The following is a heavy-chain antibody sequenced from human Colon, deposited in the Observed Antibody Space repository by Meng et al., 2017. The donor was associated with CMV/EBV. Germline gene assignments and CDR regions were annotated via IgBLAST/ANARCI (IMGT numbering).Heavy chain of an antibody. Sequence: GGPLRLSCSASGFPIVSHYMAWVRQAPGKGLEWVSLIYAVGTPYYADSVKGRFTISRDNDKNIIDLQMSSLTADDTAIYYCVTGTTGYFDLWGQGTLVTVSS. CDR1: GFPIVSHY. CDR2: IYAVGTP. J-gene: IGHJ4*02. D-gene: IGHD1-7*01. CDR3: VTGTTGYFDL. V-gene: IGHV3-53*01.